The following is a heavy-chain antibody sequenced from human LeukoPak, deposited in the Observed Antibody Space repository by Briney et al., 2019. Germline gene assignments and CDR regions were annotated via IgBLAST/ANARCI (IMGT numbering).Heavy chain of an antibody. CDR2: IIPIFGTA. J-gene: IGHJ4*02. V-gene: IGHV1-69*05. D-gene: IGHD4-23*01. CDR1: GGTFSSYA. CDR3: ARDGHDYGGNSGDLDY. Sequence: SVKVSCKASGGTFSSYAISWVRQAPGQGLEWMGGIIPIFGTANYAQKFQGRVTMTRDMSTSTVYMELSSLRSEDTAVYYCARDGHDYGGNSGDLDYWGQGTLVTVPS.